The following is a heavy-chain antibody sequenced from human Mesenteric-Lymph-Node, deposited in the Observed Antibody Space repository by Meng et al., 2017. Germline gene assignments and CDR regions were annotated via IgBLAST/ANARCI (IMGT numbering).Heavy chain of an antibody. V-gene: IGHV3-23*01. CDR2: ISGSGGST. CDR1: GFTFSDYW. Sequence: GESLKISCAASGFTFSDYWMTWVRQAPGKGLEWVSAISGSGGSTYYADSVKGRFTISRDNSKNTLYLQMNSLRAEDTAVYYCAKSDSSGSYYRHYYFDYWGQGTLVTVSS. CDR3: AKSDSSGSYYRHYYFDY. D-gene: IGHD3-10*01. J-gene: IGHJ4*02.